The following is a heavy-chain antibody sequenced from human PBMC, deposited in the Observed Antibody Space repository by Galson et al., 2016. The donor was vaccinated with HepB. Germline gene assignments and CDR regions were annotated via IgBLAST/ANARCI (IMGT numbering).Heavy chain of an antibody. V-gene: IGHV5-51*01. D-gene: IGHD3-16*01. CDR1: GYNFSSDW. Sequence: QSGAEVKKPGESLKISCKASGYNFSSDWIGWVRQMSGKGLEWVGIIYPGDSYTTYSPSFQGQVTISADKSISTAYLQWRSLKASDTAMYYCARRHVMGGSRDWFDPWGQGTLVTVSS. CDR2: IYPGDSYT. J-gene: IGHJ5*02. CDR3: ARRHVMGGSRDWFDP.